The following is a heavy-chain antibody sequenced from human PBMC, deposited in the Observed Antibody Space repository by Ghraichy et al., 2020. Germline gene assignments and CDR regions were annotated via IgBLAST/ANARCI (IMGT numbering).Heavy chain of an antibody. Sequence: GESLNISCAVSGFTFSNYMMSWVRQAPGKGPEWVSAISGRGGDTYYSGSVRGRFTISRDNSKSTLYLEMNSLRAEDTGIYYCVKDRGNLDPFFDSWGQGSLVTVSS. D-gene: IGHD1-1*01. CDR2: ISGRGGDT. CDR3: VKDRGNLDPFFDS. CDR1: GFTFSNYM. V-gene: IGHV3-23*01. J-gene: IGHJ4*02.